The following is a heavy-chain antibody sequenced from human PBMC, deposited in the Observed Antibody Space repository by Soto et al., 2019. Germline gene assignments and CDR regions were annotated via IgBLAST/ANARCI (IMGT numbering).Heavy chain of an antibody. V-gene: IGHV3-23*01. CDR2: VSGSGGST. J-gene: IGHJ3*01. CDR3: AKSARGDGYKNAFDV. D-gene: IGHD5-12*01. Sequence: EVQLLESGGGLVQPGGSLRLSCAASRFTFSNYVMSWVRQAPGKGLEWVSAVSGSGGSTYYADSVKGRFTISRDNSKNTLSPQMNSLRSEDTAVYYCAKSARGDGYKNAFDVWGQGTMVTVSS. CDR1: RFTFSNYV.